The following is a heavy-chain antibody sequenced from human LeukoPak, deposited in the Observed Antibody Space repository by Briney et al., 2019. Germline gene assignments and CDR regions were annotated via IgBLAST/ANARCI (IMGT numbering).Heavy chain of an antibody. CDR1: GFTFSSYW. D-gene: IGHD3-10*01. V-gene: IGHV3-7*03. CDR2: IKQDGSEK. J-gene: IGHJ4*02. Sequence: GGSLRLSCAASGFTFSSYWMRWVRQAPGKGLEWVANIKQDGSEKYYVDSVKGRFTISRDNAKNSLYLQMNSLRAEDTAVYYCARVPTMVRGVFDYWGQGTLVTVSS. CDR3: ARVPTMVRGVFDY.